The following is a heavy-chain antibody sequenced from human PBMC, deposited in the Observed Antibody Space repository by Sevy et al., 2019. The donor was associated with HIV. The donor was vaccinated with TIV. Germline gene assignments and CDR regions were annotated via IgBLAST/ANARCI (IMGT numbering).Heavy chain of an antibody. CDR1: GFSISPYA. CDR2: MSYDGSTR. D-gene: IGHD6-13*01. V-gene: IGHV3-30*09. J-gene: IGHJ4*02. Sequence: GGSLRLSCAASGFSISPYAFHWVRQAPGKGLEWVALMSYDGSTRYYAYSAKGRFAISKDNSKNTLYLQMNSLGIEDTAIYYCARDAGYSTSWYAGYWGQGTLVTVSS. CDR3: ARDAGYSTSWYAGY.